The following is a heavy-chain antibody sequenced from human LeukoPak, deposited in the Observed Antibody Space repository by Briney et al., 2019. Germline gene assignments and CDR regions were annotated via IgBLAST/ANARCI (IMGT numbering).Heavy chain of an antibody. CDR1: GFTFSSYA. CDR3: AKDRGPYSGYDSFFDF. CDR2: ISGSGGST. Sequence: GGCLRLSCAASGFTFSSYAMNWVRQAPGKGLEWVSSISGSGGSTYYGDPVKGRFTISRDNSKNTLFLQMNRLRAEDTAVYYCAKDRGPYSGYDSFFDFWGQGTLVTVSS. D-gene: IGHD5-12*01. J-gene: IGHJ4*02. V-gene: IGHV3-23*01.